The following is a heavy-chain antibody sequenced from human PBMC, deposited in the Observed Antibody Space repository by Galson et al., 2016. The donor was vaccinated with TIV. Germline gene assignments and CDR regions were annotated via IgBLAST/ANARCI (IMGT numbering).Heavy chain of an antibody. V-gene: IGHV3-48*03. CDR3: ARVATFVDAFDL. J-gene: IGHJ3*01. D-gene: IGHD5-12*01. CDR1: GFTFSRYA. CDR2: ISPSGTI. Sequence: SLRLSCAVSGFTFSRYAMSWVCQAPGKGLEWISYISPSGTIYYADSVKGRFTISRDNAKNSLFLQMNSLRAEDTAVYFCARVATFVDAFDLWGQGTVVTVS.